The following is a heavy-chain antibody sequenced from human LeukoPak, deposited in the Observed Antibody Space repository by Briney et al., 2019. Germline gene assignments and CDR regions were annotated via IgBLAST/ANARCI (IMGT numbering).Heavy chain of an antibody. CDR1: GFTFSSYA. CDR3: ARDLYPPMARGVIGAFDI. D-gene: IGHD3-10*01. V-gene: IGHV3-30-3*01. CDR2: ISYDGSNK. J-gene: IGHJ3*02. Sequence: GGSLRLSCAASGFTFSSYAMHWVRQAPGKGLEWVAVISYDGSNKYYADSVEGRFTISRDNSKNTLYLQMNSLRAEDTAVYYCARDLYPPMARGVIGAFDIWGQGTMVTVSS.